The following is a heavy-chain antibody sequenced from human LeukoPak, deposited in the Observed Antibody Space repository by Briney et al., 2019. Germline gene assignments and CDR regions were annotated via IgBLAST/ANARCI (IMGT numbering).Heavy chain of an antibody. V-gene: IGHV4-38-2*01. CDR3: ARASGSYGSGSYYYYGMDV. Sequence: SETLSLTCAVSGYSISSGYYWGWIRQPPGKGLEWIGSIFHSGSTYYNPSLKSRVNMSVDTSKNQISLKLSSVTAADTAVYYCARASGSYGSGSYYYYGMDVWGKGTTVTISS. CDR1: GYSISSGYY. D-gene: IGHD3-10*01. J-gene: IGHJ6*04. CDR2: IFHSGST.